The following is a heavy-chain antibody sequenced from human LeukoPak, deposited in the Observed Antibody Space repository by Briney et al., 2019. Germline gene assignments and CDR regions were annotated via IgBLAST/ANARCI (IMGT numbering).Heavy chain of an antibody. V-gene: IGHV1-2*02. CDR3: TRDLLGFATTPLSD. D-gene: IGHD4-17*01. CDR1: GYTFTNNY. J-gene: IGHJ4*02. Sequence: ASVTVSCKASGYTFTNNYIHWVRQAPGHGLEWMGWINPNRGDTNYAQKFQGRVTMTRDTSISTAFMELTRLTSDDTAGYYCTRDLLGFATTPLSDGGQGTLVTVSS. CDR2: INPNRGDT.